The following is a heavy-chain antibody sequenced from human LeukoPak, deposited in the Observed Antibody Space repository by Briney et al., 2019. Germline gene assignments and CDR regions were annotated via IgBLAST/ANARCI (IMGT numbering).Heavy chain of an antibody. J-gene: IGHJ4*02. D-gene: IGHD3-16*02. V-gene: IGHV3-30*02. CDR3: ARDRYCAFDY. CDR2: IRNDGSDK. Sequence: QTGGSLRLSCAASGFTFSTHSMHWVRDAPGRGLEWVAFIRNDGSDKYYADSVRRRFTVSRDDPKNTVYLKMNSLRPEDTSIYYFARDRYCAFDYWGQGTMVTVSS. CDR1: GFTFSTHS.